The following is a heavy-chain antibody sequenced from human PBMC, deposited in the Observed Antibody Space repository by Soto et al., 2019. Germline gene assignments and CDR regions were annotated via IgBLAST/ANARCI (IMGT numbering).Heavy chain of an antibody. CDR3: ARVPKYSSSPNNWFDP. CDR1: GGSISSGDYY. V-gene: IGHV4-30-4*01. J-gene: IGHJ5*02. D-gene: IGHD6-6*01. Sequence: TLSLSCTVSGGSISSGDYYWSWIRQPPGKGLEWIGYIYYSGSTYYNPSLKSRVTISVDTSKNQFSLKLSSVTAADTAVYYCARVPKYSSSPNNWFDPWGQGTLVTVSS. CDR2: IYYSGST.